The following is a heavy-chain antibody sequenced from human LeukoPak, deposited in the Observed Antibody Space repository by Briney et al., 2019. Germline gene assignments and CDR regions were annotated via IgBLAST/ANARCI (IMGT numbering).Heavy chain of an antibody. Sequence: GGSLRLSCAAAGFTFSSFSMNWVRQAPGKGLEWASGITGNGATTYYADSVKGRFTISRDNSKNTLYLQLNSMRAEDTAIYYCAKDFAVAAYFDYWGQGTLITVSS. CDR2: ITGNGATT. CDR3: AKDFAVAAYFDY. J-gene: IGHJ4*02. V-gene: IGHV3-23*01. CDR1: GFTFSSFS. D-gene: IGHD6-19*01.